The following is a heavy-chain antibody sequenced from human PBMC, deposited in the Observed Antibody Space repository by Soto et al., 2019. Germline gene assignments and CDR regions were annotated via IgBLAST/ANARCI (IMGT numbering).Heavy chain of an antibody. D-gene: IGHD3-10*01. CDR3: ARTYYYGSGTHYRFDP. J-gene: IGHJ5*02. V-gene: IGHV1-18*01. Sequence: QVEVVQSGAEVKKPGASVKVSCETSGYTFSSYGTNWVRQAPGHGLEWMGWINNYSGNTKYAQRIQGIITMSTDTSTSTAYMELRSLTYDDTAVYYCARTYYYGSGTHYRFDPWGQGTLVTVSS. CDR1: GYTFSSYG. CDR2: INNYSGNT.